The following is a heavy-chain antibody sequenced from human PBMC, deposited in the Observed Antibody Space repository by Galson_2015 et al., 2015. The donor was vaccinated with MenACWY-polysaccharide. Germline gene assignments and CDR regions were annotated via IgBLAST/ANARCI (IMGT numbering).Heavy chain of an antibody. D-gene: IGHD1-1*01. CDR2: ISSSSGTI. J-gene: IGHJ6*02. V-gene: IGHV3-48*01. CDR1: GLTFSSYS. Sequence: SLRLSCAVSGLTFSSYSMNWVRQAPGKGLEWVSYISSSSGTIYYADSVKGRFTISRDNAKNSLYLQMSSLRAEDTAVYYCARTTRSCYYSLDVWGQGTTVTVSS. CDR3: ARTTRSCYYSLDV.